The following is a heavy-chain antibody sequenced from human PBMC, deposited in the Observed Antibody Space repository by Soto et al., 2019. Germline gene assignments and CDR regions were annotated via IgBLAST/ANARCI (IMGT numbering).Heavy chain of an antibody. Sequence: SETLSLTCSVSGGSIGSGYYYWSWIRQPPGKGLEWIGNIYYSGNTYYNPSLKSRLIISIDTTKYQLSLRVGSVAAADTSLYYCARSSLYAIDFWGQGTMVTVSS. CDR2: IYYSGNT. J-gene: IGHJ6*02. CDR3: ARSSLYAIDF. CDR1: GGSIGSGYYY. V-gene: IGHV4-30-4*01.